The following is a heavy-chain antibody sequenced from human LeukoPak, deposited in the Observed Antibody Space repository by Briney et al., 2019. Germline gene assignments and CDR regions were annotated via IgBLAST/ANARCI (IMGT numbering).Heavy chain of an antibody. V-gene: IGHV3-30*04. CDR3: AGDWASGVWCNWFGP. CDR1: GFTLSSTSYG. J-gene: IGHJ5*02. D-gene: IGHD2-8*02. CDR2: ISYDGGST. Sequence: PGGSLRLSCAASGFTLSSTSYGMHWVRQAPGKGLEWVAMISYDGGSTYYADSVEGRFIISRDSSNNAVYLQMNSLRTEDSALYYCAGDWASGVWCNWFGPWGQGTRVTVSS.